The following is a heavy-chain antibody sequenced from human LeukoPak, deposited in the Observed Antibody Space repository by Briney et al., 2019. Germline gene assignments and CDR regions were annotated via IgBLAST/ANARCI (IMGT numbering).Heavy chain of an antibody. D-gene: IGHD3-22*01. Sequence: PGGSLRLSCAASGFTFSDYYMSWIRQAPGRGLEWVSYISGSGTIIYYADSVKGRFTISRDNAKNSLYLQMNSLRAEDTAVYYCARDPSMIIPLDYWGQGTLVTVSS. CDR2: ISGSGTII. CDR1: GFTFSDYY. CDR3: ARDPSMIIPLDY. J-gene: IGHJ4*02. V-gene: IGHV3-11*01.